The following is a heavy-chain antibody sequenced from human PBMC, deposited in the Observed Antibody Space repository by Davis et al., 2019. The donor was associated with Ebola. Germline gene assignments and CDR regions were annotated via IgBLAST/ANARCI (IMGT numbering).Heavy chain of an antibody. CDR3: AKTRGYRLYYFEY. CDR1: GFTFDDYA. Sequence: GESLKISCAASGFTFDDYAIHWVRQAPGKGLEWVSLISGDGGSTYYADSVKGRFTISRDNSKNSLYLQMNSLRTEDTALYYCAKTRGYRLYYFEYWGQGTLVTVSS. D-gene: IGHD5-18*01. J-gene: IGHJ4*02. V-gene: IGHV3-43*02. CDR2: ISGDGGST.